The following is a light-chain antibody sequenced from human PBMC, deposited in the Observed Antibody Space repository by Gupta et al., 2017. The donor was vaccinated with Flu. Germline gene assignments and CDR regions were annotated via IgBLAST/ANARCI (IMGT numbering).Light chain of an antibody. V-gene: IGLV3-25*01. CDR3: QSADSSGSYV. CDR1: ALPKQY. CDR2: KDI. Sequence: SYELIQPLSVSVCPGQTARIICSGDALPKQYAHWYQQKPGQAPVVVIYKDIERPSGIPERFSGSSSGTTLTLTISGVEAEDEADYYCQSADSSGSYVFGTGTKVTVL. J-gene: IGLJ1*01.